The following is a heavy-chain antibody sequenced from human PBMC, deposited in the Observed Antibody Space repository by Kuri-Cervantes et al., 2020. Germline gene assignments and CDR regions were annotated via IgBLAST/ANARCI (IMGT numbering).Heavy chain of an antibody. Sequence: GGSLRLSCAASGFTFSSYWMSWVRQAPGKGLEWVANIKQDGSEKYYVDSVKGRFTISRDNAKNSLYLQMNSLGAEDTALYYCAKDNFRDSYWGQGTLVTVSS. J-gene: IGHJ4*02. CDR3: AKDNFRDSY. CDR1: GFTFSSYW. D-gene: IGHD3-10*01. CDR2: IKQDGSEK. V-gene: IGHV3-7*05.